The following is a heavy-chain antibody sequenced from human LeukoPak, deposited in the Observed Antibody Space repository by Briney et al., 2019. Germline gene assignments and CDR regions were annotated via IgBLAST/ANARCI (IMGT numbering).Heavy chain of an antibody. J-gene: IGHJ4*02. CDR2: IDQSGGYI. CDR1: GLTFSNYA. Sequence: GGSLRLSCTASGLTFSNYAMSWVRQAPAKGLEWVAGIDQSGGYIHYADSVKGRFTISRDNSKNTLHLQMSTLRAEDTAVYYCAKDHRGSGEVGETGPLEYWGQGTLVTVSS. CDR3: AKDHRGSGEVGETGPLEY. D-gene: IGHD1-14*01. V-gene: IGHV3-23*01.